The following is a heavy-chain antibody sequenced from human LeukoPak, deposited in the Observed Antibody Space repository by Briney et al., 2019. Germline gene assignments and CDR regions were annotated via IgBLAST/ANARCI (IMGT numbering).Heavy chain of an antibody. V-gene: IGHV1-18*01. J-gene: IGHJ4*02. D-gene: IGHD4-17*01. CDR1: GYTFTSYG. Sequence: ASVKVSCKASGYTFTSYGISWVRQAPGQGLEWMGWISAYTVNTNYAQKLQDRVTMTTDTSTSTAYMELRSLRSDDTAVYYCARDDYGDLTAQFDYWGQGTLVTVSS. CDR3: ARDDYGDLTAQFDY. CDR2: ISAYTVNT.